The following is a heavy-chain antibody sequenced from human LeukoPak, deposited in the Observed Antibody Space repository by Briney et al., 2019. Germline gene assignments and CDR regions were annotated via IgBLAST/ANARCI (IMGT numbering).Heavy chain of an antibody. D-gene: IGHD5-12*01. CDR1: GGSISSYY. CDR3: ARDRWLRSAGDLPY. V-gene: IGHV4-59*01. CDR2: IYYSGST. J-gene: IGHJ4*02. Sequence: SETLSLTCTVSGGSISSYYWSWIRQPPGKGLEWIGYIYYSGSTNYNPSLKSRVTISVDTSKNQFSLKLSSVTAADTAVYYCARDRWLRSAGDLPYWGQGTLVTVSS.